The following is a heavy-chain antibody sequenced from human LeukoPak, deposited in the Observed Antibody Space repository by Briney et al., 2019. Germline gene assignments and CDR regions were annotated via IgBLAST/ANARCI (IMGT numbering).Heavy chain of an antibody. V-gene: IGHV3-23*01. J-gene: IGHJ6*02. D-gene: IGHD2-21*01. CDR2: IRTNGVST. CDR1: GFTFSSYA. Sequence: GGSLRLSCAASGFTFSSYAMSWVRQSPGQGLEWVSSIRTNGVSTYYAASVEGRFTISRDNSKNRLYLQMNSLRAEDTAVYYCAKDIVVSGYYGMDVWGQGTTVTVSS. CDR3: AKDIVVSGYYGMDV.